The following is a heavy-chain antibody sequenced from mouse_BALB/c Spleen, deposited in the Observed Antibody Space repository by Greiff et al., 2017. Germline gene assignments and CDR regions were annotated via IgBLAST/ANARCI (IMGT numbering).Heavy chain of an antibody. CDR2: ISSGSSTI. J-gene: IGHJ2*01. V-gene: IGHV5-17*02. CDR1: GFTFSSFG. Sequence: EVKVVESGGGLVQPGGSRKLSCAASGFTFSSFGMHWVRQAPEKGLEWVAYISSGSSTIYYADIVKGRFTISRDNPKNTLFLQMTSLRSEDTAMYYCARAVGYFDYWGQGTTLTVSA. CDR3: ARAVGYFDY.